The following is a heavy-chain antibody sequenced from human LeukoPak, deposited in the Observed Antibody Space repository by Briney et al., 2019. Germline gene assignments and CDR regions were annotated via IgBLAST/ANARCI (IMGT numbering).Heavy chain of an antibody. CDR1: GGSMSTYY. J-gene: IGHJ4*02. CDR2: IYYSGST. V-gene: IGHV4-59*08. Sequence: SETLSLTCTVSGGSMSTYYWSWIRQPPGKGLEWIGYIYYSGSTNYNPSLKSRVIISVDTSKNQFSLKLTSVTAADTAVYYCARQTGSGLFILPGGQGTLVTVSS. CDR3: ARQTGSGLFILP. D-gene: IGHD3/OR15-3a*01.